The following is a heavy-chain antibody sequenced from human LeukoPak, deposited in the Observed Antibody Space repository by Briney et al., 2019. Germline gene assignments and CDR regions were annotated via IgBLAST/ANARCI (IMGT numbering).Heavy chain of an antibody. D-gene: IGHD6-19*01. CDR3: AKATGAHSGWYTVDY. CDR2: ISGNDDDT. V-gene: IGHV3-23*01. CDR1: GVTFGSYG. Sequence: GGSLRLSCAASGVTFGSYGMTWVRQAPGKGLEWVSTISGNDDDTFYADSVESRFTISRDNSKNTLYLQMNSLRAEDTAVYYCAKATGAHSGWYTVDYWGQGTLVTVSS. J-gene: IGHJ4*02.